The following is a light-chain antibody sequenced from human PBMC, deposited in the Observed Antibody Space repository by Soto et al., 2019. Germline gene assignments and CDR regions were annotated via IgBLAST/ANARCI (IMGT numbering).Light chain of an antibody. CDR1: SSDVGGYNF. J-gene: IGLJ2*01. V-gene: IGLV2-14*01. CDR2: EVN. CDR3: SSHTSRNTVV. Sequence: QSALTQPASVSGSPGQSITISCTGTSSDVGGYNFVFWYQHHPGKAPKLMIYEVNNRPSGVSDRFSGSKSGNTASLTISGLQAEDEADYYCSSHTSRNTVVFGGGTKLT.